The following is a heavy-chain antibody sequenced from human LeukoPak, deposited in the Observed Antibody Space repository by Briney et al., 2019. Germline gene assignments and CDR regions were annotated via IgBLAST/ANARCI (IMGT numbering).Heavy chain of an antibody. V-gene: IGHV3-21*01. Sequence: GGSLRLSCAASGFTFSSYSMNWVRQAPGKGLEWVSSITSSSSYIYYADSVKGRFTISRDNAKNTLYLQMNSLRAEDTAVYFCARDEFDSKFFQHWGQGTLVTVSS. CDR2: ITSSSSYI. J-gene: IGHJ1*01. D-gene: IGHD2-21*01. CDR1: GFTFSSYS. CDR3: ARDEFDSKFFQH.